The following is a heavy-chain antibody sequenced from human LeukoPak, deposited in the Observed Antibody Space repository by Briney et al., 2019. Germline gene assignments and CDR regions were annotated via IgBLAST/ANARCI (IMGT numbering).Heavy chain of an antibody. D-gene: IGHD3-22*01. Sequence: GGSLRLSCAASGFTFSSYAMSWVRQAPGKGLEWVSYISSSGSTIYYADSVKGRFTISRDNAKNPLYLQMNSLRAEDTAVYYCARETIPDYYDSSGPLDYWGQGTLVTVSS. J-gene: IGHJ4*02. CDR2: ISSSGSTI. CDR3: ARETIPDYYDSSGPLDY. V-gene: IGHV3-48*04. CDR1: GFTFSSYA.